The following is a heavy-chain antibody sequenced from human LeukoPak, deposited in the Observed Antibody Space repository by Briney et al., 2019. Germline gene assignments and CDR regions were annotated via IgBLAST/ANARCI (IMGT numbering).Heavy chain of an antibody. CDR3: ARSRSIAGDGFDV. Sequence: GGSLRLSCVASGFTFSGYEMNWVRQAPGKGLEWVSYISSSGYTIYYADFVKGRFTVSRDNAKNSLYLQMNSLRAEDTAVHFCARSRSIAGDGFDVWGQGTMVTVSS. V-gene: IGHV3-48*03. CDR2: ISSSGYTI. D-gene: IGHD2-21*01. J-gene: IGHJ3*01. CDR1: GFTFSGYE.